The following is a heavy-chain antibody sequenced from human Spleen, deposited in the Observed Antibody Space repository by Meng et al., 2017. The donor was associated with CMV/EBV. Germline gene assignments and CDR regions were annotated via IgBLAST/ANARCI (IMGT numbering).Heavy chain of an antibody. Sequence: GESLKISCAASGFTFSSYEMNWVRQAPGKGLEWVSYISSSSGSTIYYADSVKGRFTISRDNAKNSLYLQMNSLRAEDTAVYYCARGHHYYDSSGPLDYWGQGTLVTVSS. D-gene: IGHD3-22*01. CDR2: ISSSSGSTI. V-gene: IGHV3-48*03. CDR1: GFTFSSYE. CDR3: ARGHHYYDSSGPLDY. J-gene: IGHJ4*02.